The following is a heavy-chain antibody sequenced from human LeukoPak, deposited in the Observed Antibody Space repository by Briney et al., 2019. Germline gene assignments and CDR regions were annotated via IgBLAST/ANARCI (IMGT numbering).Heavy chain of an antibody. CDR3: ARGGLNFDAFDI. D-gene: IGHD1-7*01. Sequence: KPGGSLRLSCAASGFTFSSYSMNWVRQAPGKGLEWVSSIGSRSTYTYSADSVKGRFTISRDNAKNSLYLQMNSLRAVDTAVYYCARGGLNFDAFDIWGQGTMVTVSS. V-gene: IGHV3-21*01. CDR2: IGSRSTYT. J-gene: IGHJ3*02. CDR1: GFTFSSYS.